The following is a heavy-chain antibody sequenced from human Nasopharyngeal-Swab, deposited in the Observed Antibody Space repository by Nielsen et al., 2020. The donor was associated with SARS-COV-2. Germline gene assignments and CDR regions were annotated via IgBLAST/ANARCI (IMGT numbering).Heavy chain of an antibody. V-gene: IGHV3-11*06. Sequence: SLKISCAASGFTFSDYYMSWIRQAPGKGLEWVSYISSSSYTNYADSVKGRFTISRDNAKNSLYLQMNSLRAEDTAVYYCARCIAVAVPDAFDIWGQGTMVTVSS. D-gene: IGHD6-19*01. CDR2: ISSSSYT. CDR3: ARCIAVAVPDAFDI. J-gene: IGHJ3*02. CDR1: GFTFSDYY.